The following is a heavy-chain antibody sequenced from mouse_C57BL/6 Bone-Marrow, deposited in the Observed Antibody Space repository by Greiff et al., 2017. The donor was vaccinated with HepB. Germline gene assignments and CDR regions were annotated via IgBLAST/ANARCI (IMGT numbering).Heavy chain of an antibody. CDR3: ARGYAAWFAY. J-gene: IGHJ3*01. CDR2: ISSGGSYT. D-gene: IGHD2-14*01. V-gene: IGHV5-6*02. Sequence: DVMLVESGGDLVKPGGSLKLSCAASGFTFSSYGMSWVRHTPDKRLEWVATISSGGSYTYYPDSVKGRFTISRDNAKNTLYLQMSSLKSEDTAMYYCARGYAAWFAYWGQGTLVTVSA. CDR1: GFTFSSYG.